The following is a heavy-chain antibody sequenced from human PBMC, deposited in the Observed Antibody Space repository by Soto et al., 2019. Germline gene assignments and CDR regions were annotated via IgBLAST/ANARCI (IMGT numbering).Heavy chain of an antibody. CDR2: ISAYNGNT. J-gene: IGHJ4*02. V-gene: IGHV1-18*01. CDR1: GYTFTSYV. Sequence: ASVKVSCKASGYTFTSYVISWVRQAPGQGLEWMGWISAYNGNTNYAQKLQGRVTMTTDTSTSTAYMELRSLRSDDTAVYYCASTYCSSTSCLAPLDYWGQGALVTVSS. D-gene: IGHD2-2*01. CDR3: ASTYCSSTSCLAPLDY.